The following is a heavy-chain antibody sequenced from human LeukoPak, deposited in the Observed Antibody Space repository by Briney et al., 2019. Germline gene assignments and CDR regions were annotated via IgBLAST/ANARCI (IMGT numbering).Heavy chain of an antibody. J-gene: IGHJ5*02. V-gene: IGHV4-34*01. CDR1: GGSFSGYY. Sequence: PSETLSLTCAVYGGSFSGYYWSWIRQPPGKGLEWIGEINHSGSTNYNPSLKSRVTISVDTSKNQFSLKLSSVTAADTAVYYCARRRKVRGVINVGWFWFDPWGQGTLVTVSS. CDR3: ARRRKVRGVINVGWFWFDP. CDR2: INHSGST. D-gene: IGHD3-10*01.